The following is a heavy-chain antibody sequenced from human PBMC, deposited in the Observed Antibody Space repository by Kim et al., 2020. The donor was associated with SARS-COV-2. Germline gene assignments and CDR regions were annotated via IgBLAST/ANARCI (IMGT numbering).Heavy chain of an antibody. J-gene: IGHJ2*01. V-gene: IGHV3-23*01. CDR2: IFGSGHGT. CDR3: AKNVHLTSVTFLWYFDL. Sequence: GGSLRLSCVGSGFTFRNSAMTWVRQPPGKGLEWVSTIFGSGHGTYYSSSVRGRFIVSRDNSKNTLYLQMDNLRADDTAIYYCAKNVHLTSVTFLWYFDLWGRGXSVTVSS. CDR1: GFTFRNSA. D-gene: IGHD2-2*01.